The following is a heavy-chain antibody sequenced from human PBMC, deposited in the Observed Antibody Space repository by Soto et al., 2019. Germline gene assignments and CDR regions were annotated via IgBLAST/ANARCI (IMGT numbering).Heavy chain of an antibody. CDR3: ARSDCTGAYCYSWPFNYGVDV. V-gene: IGHV3-33*08. CDR2: IWYDGSNK. D-gene: IGHD2-21*02. CDR1: GFTFNTYG. J-gene: IGHJ6*02. Sequence: PGGSLRLSCATSGFTFNTYGMHWVRQAPGKGLEWVAIIWYDGSNKYYADSVKGRFTISRDNSKNTLSLQMNSLRAKDTALYYCARSDCTGAYCYSWPFNYGVDVWGQGTPVTVSS.